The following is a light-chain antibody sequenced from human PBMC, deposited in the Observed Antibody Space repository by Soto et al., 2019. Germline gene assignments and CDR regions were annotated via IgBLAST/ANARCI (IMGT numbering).Light chain of an antibody. CDR1: QSISSY. Sequence: DIQMTQSPSSLSASVGDRVTITCRASQSISSYLNWYQQKPGKAPKLLIYAASSLQSGVPSRFSGSGSGTDFTLTISSLQPEDFATYYCQQSYSTPPYTFGQGTKVDSK. CDR2: AAS. J-gene: IGKJ2*01. CDR3: QQSYSTPPYT. V-gene: IGKV1-39*01.